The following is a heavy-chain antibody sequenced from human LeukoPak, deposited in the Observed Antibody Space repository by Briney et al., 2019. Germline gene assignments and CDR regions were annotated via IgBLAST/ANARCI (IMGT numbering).Heavy chain of an antibody. V-gene: IGHV4-4*07. J-gene: IGHJ4*02. Sequence: SETLSLTCAVSGGSISSYYWSWLRQPAGEGLEWIGRISASGSTNYSPSLKSRVTLSVDTSKNQFSLNLTSVTAADTAVYYCAREFSGSYRTFDYWGQGTLVTVSS. D-gene: IGHD1-26*01. CDR3: AREFSGSYRTFDY. CDR2: ISASGST. CDR1: GGSISSYY.